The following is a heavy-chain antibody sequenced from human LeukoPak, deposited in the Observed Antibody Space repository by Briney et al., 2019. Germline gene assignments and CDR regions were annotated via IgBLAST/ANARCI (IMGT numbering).Heavy chain of an antibody. CDR1: GYTFTSYD. CDR2: MNPNCGNT. CDR3: ARGWRFWSFDY. J-gene: IGHJ4*02. D-gene: IGHD1-1*01. V-gene: IGHV1-8*01. Sequence: ASVTVSCKASGYTFTSYDINGVRQATGQGLEWMGWMNPNCGNTGYAQTFQGRVTMNRNTAISTAYMELSSLTSEDTAVYYCARGWRFWSFDYWGQGTLVTVSS.